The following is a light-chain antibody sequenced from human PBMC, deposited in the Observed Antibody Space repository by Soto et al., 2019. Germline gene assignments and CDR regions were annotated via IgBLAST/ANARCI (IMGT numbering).Light chain of an antibody. CDR3: YSYTSSSTLYV. Sequence: QSALTQPASVSGSPGQSITISCTGTSSDVGGYNYVSWYQQHPGKAPKLMIFDDSNRPSGVSNRFSGSKSGNTASLTISGLQPEDEADNYCYSYTSSSTLYVFGTGTKLTVL. CDR2: DDS. J-gene: IGLJ1*01. CDR1: SSDVGGYNY. V-gene: IGLV2-14*01.